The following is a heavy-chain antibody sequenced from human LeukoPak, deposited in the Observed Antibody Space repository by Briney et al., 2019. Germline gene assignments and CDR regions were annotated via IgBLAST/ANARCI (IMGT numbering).Heavy chain of an antibody. CDR2: ISSNGGST. D-gene: IGHD5-18*01. J-gene: IGHJ4*02. CDR1: GFTFSSYA. Sequence: GGSLRLSCAASGFTFSSYAMHWVRQAPGKGLEYVSAISSNGGSTYYANSVKGRFTVSRDNSKNTLYLQMGSLRAEDMAVYYCARSQRGYIYGPIDYWGQGTLVTVSS. V-gene: IGHV3-64*01. CDR3: ARSQRGYIYGPIDY.